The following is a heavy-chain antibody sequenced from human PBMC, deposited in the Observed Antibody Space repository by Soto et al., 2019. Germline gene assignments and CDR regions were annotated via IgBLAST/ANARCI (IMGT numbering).Heavy chain of an antibody. CDR2: IYYSGST. V-gene: IGHV4-30-4*01. Sequence: PSETLSLTCTVSGGSISSGDYYWSWIRQPPGKGLEWIGYIYYSGSTYYNPSLKSRVTISVDTSKNQFSLKLSSVTAADTAVYYCARALYDILTGYYFLDYWGQGTLVTVSS. CDR3: ARALYDILTGYYFLDY. CDR1: GGSISSGDYY. J-gene: IGHJ4*02. D-gene: IGHD3-9*01.